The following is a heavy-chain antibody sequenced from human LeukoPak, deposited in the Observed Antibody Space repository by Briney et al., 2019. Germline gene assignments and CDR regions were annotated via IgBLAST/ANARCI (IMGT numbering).Heavy chain of an antibody. CDR2: ISWNSGSI. J-gene: IGHJ4*02. V-gene: IGHV3-9*01. CDR1: GFTFADYA. Sequence: GGSLRLSCAASGFTFADYAMHWVRQAPGKGLEWVSGISWNSGSIGYADSVKGRFTISRDNAKNSLYLQMNSLRAEDTALYYCAKGGNTLGHYFDYWGQGTLVTVSS. D-gene: IGHD2-2*02. CDR3: AKGGNTLGHYFDY.